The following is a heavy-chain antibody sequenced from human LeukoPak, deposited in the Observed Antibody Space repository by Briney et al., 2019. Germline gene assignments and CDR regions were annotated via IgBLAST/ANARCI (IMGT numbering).Heavy chain of an antibody. CDR2: IYSAGAT. Sequence: GGSLRLSCAASGFTVSDNYMTWVRQAPGKGLEWVSSIYSAGATHYAESVKGRFTISRDNSKNTLYLQMNSLRAEDMVVYYCARIEWERVGRAFDIWGQGTMVTVSS. CDR1: GFTVSDNY. J-gene: IGHJ3*02. D-gene: IGHD1-26*01. CDR3: ARIEWERVGRAFDI. V-gene: IGHV3-53*01.